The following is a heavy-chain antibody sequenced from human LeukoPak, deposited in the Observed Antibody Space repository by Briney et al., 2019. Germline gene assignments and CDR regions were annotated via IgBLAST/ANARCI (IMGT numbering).Heavy chain of an antibody. V-gene: IGHV1-8*01. CDR1: GYTFTSYD. Sequence: ASVTVSCKASGYTFTSYDINWVRQATGQGLEWMGWMNPNSGNTGYAQKFQGRVTMTRNTSISTAYMELSSLRSEDTAVYYCARGDYDFWSGYYSGSPWFDPWGQGTLVTASS. J-gene: IGHJ5*02. D-gene: IGHD3-3*01. CDR3: ARGDYDFWSGYYSGSPWFDP. CDR2: MNPNSGNT.